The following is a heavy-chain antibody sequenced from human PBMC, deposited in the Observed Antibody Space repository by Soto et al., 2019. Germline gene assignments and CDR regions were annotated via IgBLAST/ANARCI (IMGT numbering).Heavy chain of an antibody. J-gene: IGHJ4*02. V-gene: IGHV3-30-3*01. CDR3: ARDLEILGYCSGGSCYPQDY. Sequence: PGGSLRLSCAASGFTFSSYAMHWVRQAPGKGLEWVAVISYDGSNKYYADSVKGRFTISRDNSKNTLYLQMNSLRAEDTAVYYCARDLEILGYCSGGSCYPQDYWGQGT. CDR1: GFTFSSYA. CDR2: ISYDGSNK. D-gene: IGHD2-15*01.